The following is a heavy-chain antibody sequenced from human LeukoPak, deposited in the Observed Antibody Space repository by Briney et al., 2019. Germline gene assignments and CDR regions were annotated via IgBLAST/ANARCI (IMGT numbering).Heavy chain of an antibody. Sequence: SETLSLTCAVYGGSFSGYYWSWIRRPPGKGLEWIGEINHSGSTNYNPSLKSRVTISVDTSKNQFSLKLSSVTAADTAVYYCASAYSSGWYFTYFDYWGQGTLVTVSS. CDR1: GGSFSGYY. J-gene: IGHJ4*02. CDR3: ASAYSSGWYFTYFDY. CDR2: INHSGST. D-gene: IGHD6-19*01. V-gene: IGHV4-34*01.